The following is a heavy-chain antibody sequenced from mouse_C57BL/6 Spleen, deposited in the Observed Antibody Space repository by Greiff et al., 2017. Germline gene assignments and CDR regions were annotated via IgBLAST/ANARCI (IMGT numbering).Heavy chain of an antibody. CDR3: AKEVYYGNYDAMDY. CDR2: IWRGGST. CDR1: GFSLTSYG. Sequence: QVQLKQSGPGLVQPSQSLSITCTVSGFSLTSYGVHWVRQSPGKGLEWLGVIWRGGSTDYNAAFMSRLSITKDNSKSQVFFKMNRLQADDTAIYYCAKEVYYGNYDAMDYWGQGTSVTVSS. D-gene: IGHD2-1*01. V-gene: IGHV2-5*01. J-gene: IGHJ4*01.